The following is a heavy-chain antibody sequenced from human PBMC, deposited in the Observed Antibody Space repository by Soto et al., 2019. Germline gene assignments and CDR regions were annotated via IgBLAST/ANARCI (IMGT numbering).Heavy chain of an antibody. CDR1: EFTFGDYD. D-gene: IGHD6-19*01. CDR2: ISSSGSTI. V-gene: IGHV3-11*01. CDR3: ARDNPPQKAAVAGDYYYMDV. J-gene: IGHJ6*03. Sequence: VGSLRLSCGASEFTFGDYDVSWIRQAPGKGLEWVSYISSSGSTIYYADSVKGRFTISRDNAKNSLYLQMNSLRAEDTAVYYCARDNPPQKAAVAGDYYYMDVWGKGTTVTVSS.